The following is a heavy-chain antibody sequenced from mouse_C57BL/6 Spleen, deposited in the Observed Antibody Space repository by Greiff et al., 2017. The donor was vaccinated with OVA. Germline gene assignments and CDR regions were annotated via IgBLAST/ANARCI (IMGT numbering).Heavy chain of an antibody. CDR2: INPNNGGT. CDR1: GYTFTDYY. D-gene: IGHD1-1*01. V-gene: IGHV1-26*01. J-gene: IGHJ2*01. CDR3: ARGGGSSSLGY. Sequence: VQLQQSGPELVKPGASVKISCKASGYTFTDYYMNWVKQSHGKSLEWIGDINPNNGGTSYNQKFTGKATLTVDKSSSTAYMELRSLTSEDSAVYYCARGGGSSSLGYWGQGTTLTVSS.